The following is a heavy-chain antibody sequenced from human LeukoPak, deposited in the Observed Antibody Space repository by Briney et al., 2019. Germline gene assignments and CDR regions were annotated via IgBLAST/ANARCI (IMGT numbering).Heavy chain of an antibody. CDR3: ARSQGSSGYAPLGY. J-gene: IGHJ4*02. CDR2: IYYSGST. D-gene: IGHD3-22*01. CDR1: GGAISSYY. V-gene: IGHV4-59*01. Sequence: SETPSLTCTVSGGAISSYYWSWIRQPPGKGRDGIGYIYYSGSTNYNPPLKSRVTISVDTSKNQFSLKLSSVTAADTAVYYCARSQGSSGYAPLGYWGQGTLVTVS.